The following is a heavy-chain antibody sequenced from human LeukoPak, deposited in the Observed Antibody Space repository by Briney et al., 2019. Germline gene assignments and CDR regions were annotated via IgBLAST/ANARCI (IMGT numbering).Heavy chain of an antibody. J-gene: IGHJ2*01. Sequence: PSETLSLTCTVSGASISTTVSYWSWIRQPPGKDLEWIGYIFHSGSTYYNPSLKSRVTISVDTSKNQFSLKLSSVTAADTAVYYCARRSAPPLGVSRPPYFDLWGRGTLVTVSS. CDR2: IFHSGST. V-gene: IGHV4-30-2*01. CDR3: ARRSAPPLGVSRPPYFDL. D-gene: IGHD7-27*01. CDR1: GASISTTVSY.